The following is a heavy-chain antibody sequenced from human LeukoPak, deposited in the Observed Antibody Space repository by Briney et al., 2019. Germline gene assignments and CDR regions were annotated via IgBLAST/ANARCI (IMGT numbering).Heavy chain of an antibody. D-gene: IGHD6-19*01. CDR2: IYSGGST. CDR1: GVTVSSNY. V-gene: IGHV3-66*01. J-gene: IGHJ4*02. CDR3: ARGNSGCSCPYY. Sequence: GGSLRLSCAASGVTVSSNYMSWVRQAPGKGLEWVSVIYSGGSTHYADSVKGRFTISRDNSKNTLYLQMNSLRAEDTAVYYCARGNSGCSCPYYWGQGTLVTVSS.